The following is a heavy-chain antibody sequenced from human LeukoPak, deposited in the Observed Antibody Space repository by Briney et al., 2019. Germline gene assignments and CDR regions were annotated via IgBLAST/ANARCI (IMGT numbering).Heavy chain of an antibody. Sequence: ASVKVSCKASGYTFTSYGISWVRQAPGQGLEWMGWISAYNGNTNYAQKLQGRVTMTTDTSTSTAYMELSSLRSEDTAVYYCARSAARPSFFDYWGQGTLVTVSS. V-gene: IGHV1-18*01. CDR1: GYTFTSYG. J-gene: IGHJ4*02. D-gene: IGHD6-6*01. CDR3: ARSAARPSFFDY. CDR2: ISAYNGNT.